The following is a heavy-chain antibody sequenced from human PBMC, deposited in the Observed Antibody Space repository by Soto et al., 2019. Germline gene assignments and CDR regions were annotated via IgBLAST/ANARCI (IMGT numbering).Heavy chain of an antibody. Sequence: QVQLQESGPGLVKPSQTLSLTCTVSGGSISSGGYYWSWIRQHPGKGLEWIGYIYYSGSTYYNPSIKSRVTISGDTSKNQFYLKLCSVTAAGTAVYYCASSSGGSYYHCWGQGTLISVSS. CDR1: GGSISSGGYY. D-gene: IGHD2-15*01. J-gene: IGHJ4*02. CDR3: ASSSGGSYYHC. CDR2: IYYSGST. V-gene: IGHV4-31*03.